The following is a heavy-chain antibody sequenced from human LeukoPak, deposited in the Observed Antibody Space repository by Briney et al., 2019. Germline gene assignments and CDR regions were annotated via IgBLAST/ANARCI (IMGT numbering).Heavy chain of an antibody. Sequence: GGSLRLSCAASGFTFSSYGMHWVRRAPGKGLEWVANIKQDGSEKYYVDSVKGRFTISRDNAKNSLYLQMNSLRAEDTAVYYCARPSSSWYPYYFDYWGQGTLVTVSS. V-gene: IGHV3-7*01. CDR1: GFTFSSYG. CDR2: IKQDGSEK. J-gene: IGHJ4*02. D-gene: IGHD6-13*01. CDR3: ARPSSSWYPYYFDY.